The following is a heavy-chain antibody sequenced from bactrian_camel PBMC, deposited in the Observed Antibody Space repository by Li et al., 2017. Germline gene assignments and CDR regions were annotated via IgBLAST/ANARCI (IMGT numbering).Heavy chain of an antibody. Sequence: QLVESGGGSVQAGGTLRLSRTTSENTYNDNCILWFRQVPGKEFEWVASISDDSRTTDYGGFLKTRFTISRVNAKNTVYLQMNSLRTEDTGTYYCAKSLASALNGTGRSPGTQVTVS. CDR2: ISDDSRTT. CDR1: ENTYNDNC. D-gene: IGHD6*01. J-gene: IGHJ4*01. V-gene: IGHV3S1*01.